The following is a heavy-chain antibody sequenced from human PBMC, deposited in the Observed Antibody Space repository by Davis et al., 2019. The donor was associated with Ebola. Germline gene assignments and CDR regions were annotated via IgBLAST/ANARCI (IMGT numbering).Heavy chain of an antibody. CDR3: ARDMGIVGATEYFQH. Sequence: GGSLRLSCAASGFTFSGSAMHWVRQAPGKGLEWVAVISYDGSNKYYADSVKGRFTISRDNSKNTLYVQMNSLRAEDTAVYYCARDMGIVGATEYFQHWGQGTLVTVSS. D-gene: IGHD1-26*01. CDR2: ISYDGSNK. V-gene: IGHV3-30-3*01. J-gene: IGHJ1*01. CDR1: GFTFSGSA.